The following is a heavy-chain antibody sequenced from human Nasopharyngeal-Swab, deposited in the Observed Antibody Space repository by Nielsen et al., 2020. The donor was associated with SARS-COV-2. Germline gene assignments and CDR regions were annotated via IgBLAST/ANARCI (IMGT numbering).Heavy chain of an antibody. V-gene: IGHV3-33*06. Sequence: GESLKISCATSGFTFSTYGMHWVRQAPGKGLEWVALIWSHGATQYYGDSVKGRFTISRDNSKNTLYLQMNSLRADDTAVYYCAKGGVSVYGDSYYFDFWGQGTLVTVSS. J-gene: IGHJ4*02. D-gene: IGHD4-17*01. CDR2: IWSHGATQ. CDR3: AKGGVSVYGDSYYFDF. CDR1: GFTFSTYG.